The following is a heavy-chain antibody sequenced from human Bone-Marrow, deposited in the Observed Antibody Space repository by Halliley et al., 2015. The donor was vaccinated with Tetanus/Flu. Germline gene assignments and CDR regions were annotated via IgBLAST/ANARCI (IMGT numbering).Heavy chain of an antibody. Sequence: GKGLEWIGYVYDSGSPKYNPPLKSRVTISRDTSKNRFSLNLTSVTAADTAVYYCVTGKGWLPDYWGQGTLVTVSS. CDR3: VTGKGWLPDY. D-gene: IGHD5-12*01. J-gene: IGHJ4*02. CDR2: VYDSGSP. V-gene: IGHV4-59*01.